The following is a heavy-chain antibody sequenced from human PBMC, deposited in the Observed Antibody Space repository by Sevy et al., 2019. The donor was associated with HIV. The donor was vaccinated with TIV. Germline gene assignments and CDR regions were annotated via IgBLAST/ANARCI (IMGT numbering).Heavy chain of an antibody. D-gene: IGHD5-18*01. CDR1: GHTFTDYF. CDR3: ASPGGYRYGSLLDY. J-gene: IGHJ4*02. CDR2: INPNSGAP. V-gene: IGHV1-2*02. Sequence: ASVKVSCKASGHTFTDYFIHWVRQAPGQGLEWMGWINPNSGAPKYAQKFEGRVTMTRDTSITTAYMELSRLRSGDTAVYYCASPGGYRYGSLLDYWGQGTLVTVSS.